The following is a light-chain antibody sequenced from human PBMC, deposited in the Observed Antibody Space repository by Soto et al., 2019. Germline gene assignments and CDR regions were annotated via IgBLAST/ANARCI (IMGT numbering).Light chain of an antibody. CDR3: QQYGSSPWT. J-gene: IGKJ1*01. V-gene: IGKV3-20*01. Sequence: EIGLTQSPGTLSLYPGERATLSCRASQSISSSYLAWYQQTLGQAPRLLIYGASSRDTDIPDRFSDSVSGTYFTLTIRILEPEDFAVYYCQQYGSSPWTCGQGTKVEIK. CDR1: QSISSSY. CDR2: GAS.